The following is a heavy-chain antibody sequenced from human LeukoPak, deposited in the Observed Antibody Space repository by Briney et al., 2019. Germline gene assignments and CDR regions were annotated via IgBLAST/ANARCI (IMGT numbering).Heavy chain of an antibody. V-gene: IGHV4-34*01. J-gene: IGHJ1*01. CDR1: GGSLNGYY. CDR2: INHSGST. Sequence: PSETLSLTCAVYGGSLNGYYWTWIRQPPGKGLEWVGEINHSGSTNYNPSLKSRVTISIETSNHQFSLRLSSVPAADTAVYYCARGCNSGFPPAKHWGQGTLVTVSS. CDR3: ARGCNSGFPPAKH. D-gene: IGHD3-10*01.